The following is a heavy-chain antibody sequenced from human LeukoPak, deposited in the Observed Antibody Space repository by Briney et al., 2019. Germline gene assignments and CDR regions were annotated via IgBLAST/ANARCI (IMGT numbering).Heavy chain of an antibody. D-gene: IGHD2-21*01. V-gene: IGHV1-2*02. CDR2: INPKSGGT. CDR1: GYTFTDSY. J-gene: IGHJ3*01. CDR3: AREAGDNAYDV. Sequence: ASVKVSCKASGYTFTDSYMHLLRQAPGQGLEWMGWINPKSGGTRYAQRFQGRVTMTRDTSISTSYMEVSRLIYDDTAVYYCAREAGDNAYDVWGQGTMVTVSS.